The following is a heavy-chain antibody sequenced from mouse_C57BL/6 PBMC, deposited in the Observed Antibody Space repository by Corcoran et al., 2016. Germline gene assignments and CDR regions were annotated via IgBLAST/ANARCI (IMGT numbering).Heavy chain of an antibody. CDR1: GYTFTTYG. CDR3: ARKGTTGAAY. V-gene: IGHV9-3*01. CDR2: INTYSGVP. Sequence: QIQLVQSGPDLKKPGETVKISCKASGYTFTTYGMSWVKQAPGKGLKWMGWINTYSGVPTYADDFKGRFAFSLETSASTAYLQINNLKNEDTATYFCARKGTTGAAYWGQGTLVTVSA. D-gene: IGHD1-1*01. J-gene: IGHJ3*01.